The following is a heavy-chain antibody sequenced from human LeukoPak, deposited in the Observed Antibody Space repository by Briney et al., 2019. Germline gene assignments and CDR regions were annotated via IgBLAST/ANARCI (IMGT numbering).Heavy chain of an antibody. CDR1: GDSVSSNSAT. CDR3: GRGFGYHFDY. V-gene: IGHV6-1*01. Sequence: TSQTLSLTCAISGDSVSSNSATYNWIRQSPSRGLEWLGRTYYRSKWYTHYAISVKSRITINPDTYKNQFSLQLNSVTPDDTAVYYCGRGFGYHFDYWGQGTLVTVSS. D-gene: IGHD5-18*01. J-gene: IGHJ4*02. CDR2: TYYRSKWYT.